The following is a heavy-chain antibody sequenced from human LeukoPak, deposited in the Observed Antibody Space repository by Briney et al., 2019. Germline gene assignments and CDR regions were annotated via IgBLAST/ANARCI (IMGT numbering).Heavy chain of an antibody. CDR2: ISSSGSTI. V-gene: IGHV3-48*03. D-gene: IGHD3-22*01. Sequence: GGSLRLSCAASGFTFSSYEMNWGRQAPGKGLEWVSYISSSGSTIYYADSVKGRFTISRDNAKNSLYLQMNSLRAEDTAVYYCASGYDSSGYYPDAFDIWGQGTMVTVSS. CDR3: ASGYDSSGYYPDAFDI. CDR1: GFTFSSYE. J-gene: IGHJ3*02.